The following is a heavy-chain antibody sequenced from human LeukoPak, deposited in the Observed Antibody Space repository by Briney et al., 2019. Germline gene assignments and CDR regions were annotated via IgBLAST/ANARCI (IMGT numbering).Heavy chain of an antibody. CDR3: AKDQGWSGAYYYGMDV. D-gene: IGHD3-10*01. Sequence: PGGSLRLSCAASGFTFNNYAMNWVRQAPGKGLEWVSSISGGGETTYYADSAKGRFTISRDTSKSTLYLQMNSLRAKDTAVYYCAKDQGWSGAYYYGMDVWGQGTTVTVSS. J-gene: IGHJ6*02. V-gene: IGHV3-23*01. CDR1: GFTFNNYA. CDR2: ISGGGETT.